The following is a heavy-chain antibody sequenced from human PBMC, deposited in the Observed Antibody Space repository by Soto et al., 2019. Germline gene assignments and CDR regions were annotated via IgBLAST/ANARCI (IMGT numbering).Heavy chain of an antibody. V-gene: IGHV3-33*01. Sequence: GGSLRLSCAASGFTFSSYGMHWVRQAPGKGLEWVAAIWYDGSNKYYADSVKGRFTISRDNSKNTLYLQMNSLRAEDTAVYYCARDGSSGYPMLDYWGQGTLVTVSS. CDR2: IWYDGSNK. D-gene: IGHD3-22*01. CDR1: GFTFSSYG. J-gene: IGHJ4*02. CDR3: ARDGSSGYPMLDY.